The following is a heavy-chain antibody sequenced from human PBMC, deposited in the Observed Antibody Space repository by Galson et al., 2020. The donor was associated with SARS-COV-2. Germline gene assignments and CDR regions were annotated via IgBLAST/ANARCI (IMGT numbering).Heavy chain of an antibody. D-gene: IGHD6-19*01. CDR2: IYSGDST. Sequence: TGGSLRLSCAASGITVSSNYMSWVRQAPGKGLEWVLVIYSGDSTYYADSVKGRFTISRDNIKNTLYLQMTSLRVEDTAVYYCARERNRRAVATTFQNWGQGTLVTVSS. J-gene: IGHJ1*01. V-gene: IGHV3-66*01. CDR1: GITVSSNY. CDR3: ARERNRRAVATTFQN.